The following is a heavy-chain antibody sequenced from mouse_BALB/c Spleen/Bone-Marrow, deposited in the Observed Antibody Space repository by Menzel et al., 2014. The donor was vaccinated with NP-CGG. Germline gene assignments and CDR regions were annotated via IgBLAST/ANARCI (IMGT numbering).Heavy chain of an antibody. CDR2: IYPGDGDT. V-gene: IGHV1-80*01. CDR3: ARWYRDPHFAMDY. CDR1: GYAFSSYW. J-gene: IGHJ4*01. Sequence: QVQLQHSGAELVRPGSSVRISCKASGYAFSSYWMNWVKQRPGQGLEWIGQIYPGDGDTNYNGNFKDKATLTVDRSSSTAFMQLSSLTSEDSAVYFCARWYRDPHFAMDYWGPGTSVTVSS. D-gene: IGHD2-14*01.